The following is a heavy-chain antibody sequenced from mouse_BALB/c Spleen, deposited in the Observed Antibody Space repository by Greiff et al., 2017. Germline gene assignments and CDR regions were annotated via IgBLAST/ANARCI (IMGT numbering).Heavy chain of an antibody. D-gene: IGHD1-1*01. CDR1: GFNIKATY. CDR3: ARPLYYGLSAWFAY. V-gene: IGHV14-3*02. Sequence: VQLQQSGAELVKPGASVKLSCKASGFNIKATYMHWVKQRPEQGLEWIGRIDPANGNTNYDPKFQGKATITADTSSNTAYLQLSSLTSEDTAVYYCARPLYYGLSAWFAYWGQGTLVTVSA. J-gene: IGHJ3*01. CDR2: IDPANGNT.